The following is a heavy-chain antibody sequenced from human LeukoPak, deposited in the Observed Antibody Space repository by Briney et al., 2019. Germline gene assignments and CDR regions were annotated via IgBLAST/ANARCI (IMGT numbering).Heavy chain of an antibody. J-gene: IGHJ4*02. CDR2: MHNGVHT. V-gene: IGHV4-59*01. CDR3: AATIKRDYGDTNLDY. Sequence: SETLSLTCTVPGDSINSYFWSWIRQPPGKGLEWIGYMHNGVHTNYNPSLKSRVTISGDTSKNQLPLKLTSVTAADTAVYYCAATIKRDYGDTNLDYWGQGTLVTVSS. D-gene: IGHD4/OR15-4a*01. CDR1: GDSINSYF.